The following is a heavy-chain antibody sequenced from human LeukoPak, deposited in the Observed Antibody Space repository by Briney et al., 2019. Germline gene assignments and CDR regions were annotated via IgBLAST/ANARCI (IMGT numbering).Heavy chain of an antibody. CDR3: ARRLDIVGGAFDI. CDR1: GFTFCSYW. CDR2: INSDGSST. D-gene: IGHD2-15*01. J-gene: IGHJ3*02. Sequence: GGSLRLSCAASGFTFCSYWMHWVRPAPGKGLVWVSRINSDGSSTSYADSVKGRFTISRDNAKNTLYMEMNSLRAEDTAMYFCARRLDIVGGAFDIWGQGTMVTVSS. V-gene: IGHV3-74*01.